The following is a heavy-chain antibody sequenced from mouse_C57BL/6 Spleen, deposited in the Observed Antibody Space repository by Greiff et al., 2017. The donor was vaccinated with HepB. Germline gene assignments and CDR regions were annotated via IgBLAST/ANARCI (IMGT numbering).Heavy chain of an antibody. CDR3: ARGGDYHWYFDV. D-gene: IGHD2-4*01. J-gene: IGHJ1*03. Sequence: QVQLQQPGAELVKPGASVKLSCKASGYTFTSYWMQWVKQRPGQGLEWIGEIDPSDSYTNYNQKFKGKATLTVDTSSSTAYMQLSSLTSEDSAVYYCARGGDYHWYFDVWGTGTTVTVSS. CDR2: IDPSDSYT. V-gene: IGHV1-50*01. CDR1: GYTFTSYW.